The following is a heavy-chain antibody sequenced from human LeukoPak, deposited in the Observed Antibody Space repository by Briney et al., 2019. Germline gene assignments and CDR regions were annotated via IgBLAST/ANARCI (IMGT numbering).Heavy chain of an antibody. CDR1: GYTFTGYY. V-gene: IGHV1-18*04. J-gene: IGHJ5*02. D-gene: IGHD5-18*01. CDR3: ARGGVRGYSYGAFDP. CDR2: ISAYNGNT. Sequence: ASVKVSCKASGYTFTGYYMHWVRQAPGQGLEWMGWISAYNGNTNYAQKLQGRVTMTTDTSTSTAYMELRSLRSDDTAVYYCARGGVRGYSYGAFDPWGQGTLVTVSS.